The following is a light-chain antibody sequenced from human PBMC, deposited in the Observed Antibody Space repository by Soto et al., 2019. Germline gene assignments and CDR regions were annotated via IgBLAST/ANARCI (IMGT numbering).Light chain of an antibody. CDR2: VAS. CDR1: QGISRY. J-gene: IGKJ5*01. V-gene: IGKV1-9*01. CDR3: QQFNSYPLT. Sequence: MRLSQSPSCLSASIGDRVTITFRASQGISRYLAWYQQKPGKAPKLLIYVASTLQSGVPSRFSGSGSGTDFTLTISSLQPEDFATYYCQQFNSYPLTFGQGTRLEIK.